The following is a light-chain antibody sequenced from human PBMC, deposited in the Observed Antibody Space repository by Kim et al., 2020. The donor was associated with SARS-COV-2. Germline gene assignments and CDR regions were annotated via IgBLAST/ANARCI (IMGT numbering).Light chain of an antibody. CDR2: QDS. CDR3: QAWDSSTQV. V-gene: IGLV3-1*01. CDR1: KLGDKY. J-gene: IGLJ1*01. Sequence: VSPGQTASITCSGDKLGDKYACWYQQKPGQSPVLVIYQDSKRPSGIPERFSGSNSGNTATLTISGTQAMNEADYYCQAWDSSTQVFGTGTKVTVL.